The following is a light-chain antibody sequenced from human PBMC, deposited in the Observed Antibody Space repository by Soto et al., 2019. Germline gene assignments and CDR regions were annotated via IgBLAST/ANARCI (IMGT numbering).Light chain of an antibody. V-gene: IGKV1-8*01. CDR2: AAS. Sequence: AIRMTQSPSSLSASTGDRVTITCRASQGISSYLAWYQQKPWKAPKLLIYAASTLQSGVPSRFSGSGSGTDFTLTISCLQSEDFATYYCQQYYSYPQWTFGQGTKVEIK. CDR3: QQYYSYPQWT. J-gene: IGKJ1*01. CDR1: QGISSY.